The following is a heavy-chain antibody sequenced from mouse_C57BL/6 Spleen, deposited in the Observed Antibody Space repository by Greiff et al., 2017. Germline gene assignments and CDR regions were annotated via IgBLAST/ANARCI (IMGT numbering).Heavy chain of an antibody. CDR2: IYPGSGST. V-gene: IGHV1-55*01. J-gene: IGHJ2*01. D-gene: IGHD1-1*01. Sequence: QVQLQQPGAELVKPGASVKMSCKASGYTFTSYWITWVKQRPGQGLEWIGDIYPGSGSTNYNEKFKSKATLTVDTSSSTAYMQLSSLTSEDSAVYYCARHLTTVVAGDYWGQGTTLTVSS. CDR3: ARHLTTVVAGDY. CDR1: GYTFTSYW.